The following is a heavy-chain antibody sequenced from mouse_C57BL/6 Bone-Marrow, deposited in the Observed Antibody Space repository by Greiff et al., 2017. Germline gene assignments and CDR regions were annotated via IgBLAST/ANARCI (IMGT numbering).Heavy chain of an antibody. Sequence: VQLQQPGAELVRPGSSVKLSCKASGYTFTSYWMDWVKQRPGPGLEWIGNIYPSDSETHYNQKFKDKATLTVDKSSSTAYMQLSSLTSEDSAVYYCASGITTVVASADYWGQGTTLTVSS. CDR2: IYPSDSET. J-gene: IGHJ2*01. V-gene: IGHV1-61*01. CDR3: ASGITTVVASADY. D-gene: IGHD1-1*01. CDR1: GYTFTSYW.